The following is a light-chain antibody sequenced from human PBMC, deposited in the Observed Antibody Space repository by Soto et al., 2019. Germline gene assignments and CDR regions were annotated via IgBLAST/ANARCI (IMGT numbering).Light chain of an antibody. V-gene: IGKV3-11*01. CDR3: QQRSNVPPIP. Sequence: ETVLTQSPATLSLSPGERATLSCRASQSISSYLAWYQQKPGQAPRLLIYDASNRATGIPARFSGSGSGTDFTLTISSLEPEDFAVYYCQQRSNVPPIPLAQGTRLEIK. J-gene: IGKJ5*01. CDR1: QSISSY. CDR2: DAS.